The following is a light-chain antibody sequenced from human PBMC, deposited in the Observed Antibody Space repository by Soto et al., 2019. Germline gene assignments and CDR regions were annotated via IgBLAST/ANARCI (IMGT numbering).Light chain of an antibody. CDR2: CAS. CDR1: QSVLYSSNNKNY. CDR3: QQYYSPPVT. V-gene: IGKV4-1*01. Sequence: DIVMTQSPDSLAVSLGERATINCKSSQSVLYSSNNKNYLAWYQQKPGQPPKLLIYCASTRQFGVPDRFSGSGSGTDFTLIISSLQAEDVGIYYCQQYYSPPVTFGGGTKVEIK. J-gene: IGKJ4*01.